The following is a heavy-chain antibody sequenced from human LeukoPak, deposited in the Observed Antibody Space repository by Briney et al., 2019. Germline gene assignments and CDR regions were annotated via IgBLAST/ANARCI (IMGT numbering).Heavy chain of an antibody. CDR2: ISWNSGSI. D-gene: IGHD3-3*01. J-gene: IGHJ6*03. V-gene: IGHV3-9*01. CDR1: GFTFDDYA. Sequence: GGSLRLSCAASGFTFDDYAMHWVRQAPGKGLEWVSGISWNSGSIGYADSVKGRFTISRDNAKNSLYLQMNSLRAEDTAVYYCARGGMLGYYDFWSGPHYYMDVWGKGTTVTVSS. CDR3: ARGGMLGYYDFWSGPHYYMDV.